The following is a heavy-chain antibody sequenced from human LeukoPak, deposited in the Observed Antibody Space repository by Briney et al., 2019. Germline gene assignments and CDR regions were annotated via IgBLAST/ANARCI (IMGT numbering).Heavy chain of an antibody. Sequence: KTSETLSLTCTVSGGSISSSSYYWGWIRQPPGKGLEWIGSIYYSGSTYYNPSLKSRVTISVDTSKNQFSLKLSSVTAADTAVYYCARHTVYISSFGRFDPWGQGTLVTVSS. CDR1: GGSISSSSYY. D-gene: IGHD3-10*01. J-gene: IGHJ5*02. V-gene: IGHV4-39*01. CDR2: IYYSGST. CDR3: ARHTVYISSFGRFDP.